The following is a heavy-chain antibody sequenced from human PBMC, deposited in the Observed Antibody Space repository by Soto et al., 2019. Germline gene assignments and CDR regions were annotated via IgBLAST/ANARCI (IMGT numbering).Heavy chain of an antibody. Sequence: QVQLQESGPGLVKPSGTLSLTCAVSGGSISSSNWWSWVRQPPGKGLEWIGEIYHSGSTNYNPSLKSRVAISVDKSKNQFSLKLSSVTAADTAVYYCARLKLIATPYYYYGMDVWGQGTTVTVSS. CDR2: IYHSGST. CDR3: ARLKLIATPYYYYGMDV. V-gene: IGHV4-4*02. D-gene: IGHD6-6*01. CDR1: GGSISSSNW. J-gene: IGHJ6*02.